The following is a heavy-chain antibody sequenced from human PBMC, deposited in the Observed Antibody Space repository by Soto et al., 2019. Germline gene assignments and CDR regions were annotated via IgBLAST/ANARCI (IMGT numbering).Heavy chain of an antibody. Sequence: PGGFLKISCAASGFTFSDYYMSWIRQAPGKGLEWVSYISSSGSIIYYADSVKGRFTISRDNAKNSLYLQMNSLRAEDTAVYYCARDLGYYASDGYFDYWGQGTLVTVSS. J-gene: IGHJ4*02. V-gene: IGHV3-11*01. CDR3: ARDLGYYASDGYFDY. D-gene: IGHD3-22*01. CDR2: ISSSGSII. CDR1: GFTFSDYY.